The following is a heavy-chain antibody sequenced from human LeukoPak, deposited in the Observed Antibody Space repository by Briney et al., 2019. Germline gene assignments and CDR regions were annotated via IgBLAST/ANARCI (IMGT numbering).Heavy chain of an antibody. J-gene: IGHJ3*02. Sequence: GSLRLSCAASGLAFSSSAMNWVRQTPGKGLEWLSYSSASSSDVYYADSVKGRFTISRDNAKSSLYLQMNSLTAEDTAIYFRARGRDHAFDIWGQGTRVTVSS. CDR2: SSASSSDV. CDR3: ARGRDHAFDI. V-gene: IGHV3-48*01. CDR1: GLAFSSSA.